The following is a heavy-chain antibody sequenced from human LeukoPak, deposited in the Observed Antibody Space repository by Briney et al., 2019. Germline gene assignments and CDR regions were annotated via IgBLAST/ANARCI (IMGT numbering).Heavy chain of an antibody. J-gene: IGHJ5*02. CDR2: IYYSGST. V-gene: IGHV4-39*07. Sequence: SETLSLTCTVSGGSINSSSYYWGWIRQPPGEGLEWIGSIYYSGSTYYNPSLKSRVTISVDTSKNQFSLKLSSVTAADTAVYYCARGRDYDSSGYYNSLYNWFDPWGQGTLVTVSS. D-gene: IGHD3-22*01. CDR1: GGSINSSSYY. CDR3: ARGRDYDSSGYYNSLYNWFDP.